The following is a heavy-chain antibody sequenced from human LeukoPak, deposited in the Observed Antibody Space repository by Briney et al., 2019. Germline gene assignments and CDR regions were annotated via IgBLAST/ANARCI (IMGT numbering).Heavy chain of an antibody. V-gene: IGHV3-30*04. Sequence: GGSLRLSCAASGFIFSDYAMHWARQAPGKGLEWVAIISHDGSNKYHADSVKGRFTISRDNSKNTLYLQMNSLIDEDTAVYLCARDFGGLRWNYYFDYWGQGTLVTVSS. CDR1: GFIFSDYA. CDR3: ARDFGGLRWNYYFDY. CDR2: ISHDGSNK. J-gene: IGHJ4*02. D-gene: IGHD4-23*01.